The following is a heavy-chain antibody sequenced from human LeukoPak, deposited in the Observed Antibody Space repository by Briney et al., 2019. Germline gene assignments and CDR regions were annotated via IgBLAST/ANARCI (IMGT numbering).Heavy chain of an antibody. CDR3: ARVPSDSSSSYDY. V-gene: IGHV3-53*01. D-gene: IGHD6-6*01. CDR2: IYSGGST. Sequence: GGSLRLSCAASGFTFSSNYMSWVRQAPGKGLEWVSVIYSGGSTYYADSVKGRFTISRDNSKNTLYLQMNSLRAEDTAVYYCARVPSDSSSSYDYWGQGTLVTVSS. J-gene: IGHJ4*02. CDR1: GFTFSSNY.